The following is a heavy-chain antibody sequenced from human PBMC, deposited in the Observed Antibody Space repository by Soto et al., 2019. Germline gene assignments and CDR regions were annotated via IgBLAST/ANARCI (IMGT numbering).Heavy chain of an antibody. V-gene: IGHV3-48*02. CDR3: ARESAALNWFDP. CDR1: GFTFSSYS. J-gene: IGHJ5*02. CDR2: ISSSSSTI. Sequence: EVQLVESGGGLVQPGGSLRLSCATSGFTFSSYSMNWVRQAPGKGLEWVSYISSSSSTIYYADSVKGRFTISRDNAKNSLYLQMNSLRDEDTAVYYCARESAALNWFDPWGQGTLVTVSS. D-gene: IGHD2-2*01.